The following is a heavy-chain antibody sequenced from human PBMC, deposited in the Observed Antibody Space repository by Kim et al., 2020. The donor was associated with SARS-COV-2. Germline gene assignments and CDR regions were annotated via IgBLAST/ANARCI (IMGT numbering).Heavy chain of an antibody. CDR1: GGSFSSYA. D-gene: IGHD4-4*01. Sequence: SVKVSCKASGGSFSSYAYSWVRQAPGQGLEWMGKIFPLINLSKYAQRFQDRVTISADKSTRTVYMELNSLRYDDTAVYYCARDLGQQELRGGELDYLGQ. CDR3: ARDLGQQELRGGELDY. CDR2: IFPLINLS. V-gene: IGHV1-69*04. J-gene: IGHJ4*02.